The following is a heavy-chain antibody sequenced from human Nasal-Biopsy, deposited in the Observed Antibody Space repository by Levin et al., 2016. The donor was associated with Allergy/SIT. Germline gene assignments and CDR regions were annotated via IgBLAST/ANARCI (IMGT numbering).Heavy chain of an antibody. CDR3: ASPLLSGALGVGYYMDV. Sequence: SETLSLTCAVSGVSIGAISSINLWSWVRQPPGKGLEWIGEISDSGTTNYNPSLRSRVTISMDKSKNQFSLKLNSVTAADTAVYYCASPLLSGALGVGYYMDVWGKGTMVIVSS. V-gene: IGHV4-4*02. J-gene: IGHJ6*03. D-gene: IGHD3-3*01. CDR1: GVSIGAISSINL. CDR2: ISDSGTT.